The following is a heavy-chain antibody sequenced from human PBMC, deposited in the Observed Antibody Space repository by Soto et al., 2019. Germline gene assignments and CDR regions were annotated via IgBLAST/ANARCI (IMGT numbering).Heavy chain of an antibody. Sequence: EVQLVESGGGLVKPGGSLRLSCAASGFTFSSCSMNWVRQAPGKGPEWVASISRSSDYIYYADSVKGRFTISRDNAKASLYLQMNSLRGDDPAVYYCARDGSGWSRDYWGPGTLVTVSS. CDR3: ARDGSGWSRDY. CDR2: ISRSSDYI. J-gene: IGHJ4*02. V-gene: IGHV3-21*01. D-gene: IGHD6-19*01. CDR1: GFTFSSCS.